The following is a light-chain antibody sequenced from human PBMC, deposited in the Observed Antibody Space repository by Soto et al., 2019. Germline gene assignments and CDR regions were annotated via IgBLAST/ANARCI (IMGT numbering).Light chain of an antibody. J-gene: IGKJ4*01. Sequence: EVFLTQSPATLSVSPGDRATLSCRASQYIGSAVAWYHQRSGQAPRILIFDASIRVPTTPARFSGSGSGTDFTLTISRLLSEDFEVYYCHQYYKWPLTFGGGTKVDIK. CDR2: DAS. CDR3: HQYYKWPLT. V-gene: IGKV3-15*01. CDR1: QYIGSA.